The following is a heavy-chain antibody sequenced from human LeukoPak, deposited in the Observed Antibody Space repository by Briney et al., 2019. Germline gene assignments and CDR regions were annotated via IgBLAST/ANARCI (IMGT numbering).Heavy chain of an antibody. V-gene: IGHV3-74*03. J-gene: IGHJ3*02. CDR1: GFTFSGYC. Sequence: GGSLRLSCAASGFTFSGYCRHWVRQAPGKGPVWVSRINSDGTGTMYADSVKGRFTISRDNAKNTLYLQMNSLRAEYTVVYRCGKPPAFDIWGQGTMVTVSS. CDR2: INSDGTGT. CDR3: GKPPAFDI.